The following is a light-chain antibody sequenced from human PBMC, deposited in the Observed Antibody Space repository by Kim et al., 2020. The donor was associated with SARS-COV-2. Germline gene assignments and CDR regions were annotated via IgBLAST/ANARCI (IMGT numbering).Light chain of an antibody. CDR1: SGDVGGY. CDR3: TSYTGTSYV. V-gene: IGLV2-14*03. CDR2: DVF. Sequence: GSPGHSITIACTGTSGDVGGYVSWYQQLPGKAPKLLIYDVFNRPSGVSTRFSGSESGNTASLTISDLQAGDEADYFCTSYTGTSYVFGTGTKVTVL. J-gene: IGLJ1*01.